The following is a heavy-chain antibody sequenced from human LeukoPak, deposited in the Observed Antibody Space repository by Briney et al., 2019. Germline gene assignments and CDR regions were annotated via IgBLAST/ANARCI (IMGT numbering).Heavy chain of an antibody. Sequence: GGSLRLSCAASGFTFSDYYMSWIRQAPGKGLEWVSYISSSSSYTNYADSVKGRFTISRDNAKNSLYLQMNSLRAVDTAVYYCARSKGSGWYYFDYWGQGTLVTVSS. J-gene: IGHJ4*02. D-gene: IGHD6-19*01. CDR1: GFTFSDYY. V-gene: IGHV3-11*03. CDR2: ISSSSSYT. CDR3: ARSKGSGWYYFDY.